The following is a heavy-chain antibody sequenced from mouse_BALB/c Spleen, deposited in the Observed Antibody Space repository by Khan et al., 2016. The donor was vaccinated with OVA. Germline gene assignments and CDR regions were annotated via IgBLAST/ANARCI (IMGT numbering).Heavy chain of an antibody. CDR3: TRHGYVAWFTY. J-gene: IGHJ3*01. D-gene: IGHD2-2*01. V-gene: IGHV1-31*01. CDR2: IDPFSGAT. CDR1: GYSFTSYY. Sequence: VQLQQSGPELMKPGASVKISCKASGYSFTSYYIHWMIESHGTSLEWIGYIDPFSGATTYNQKFKGKATLTVDKSSNTAYIHLRNLTSEDSAVYYGTRHGYVAWFTYWGQGTLVTVSA.